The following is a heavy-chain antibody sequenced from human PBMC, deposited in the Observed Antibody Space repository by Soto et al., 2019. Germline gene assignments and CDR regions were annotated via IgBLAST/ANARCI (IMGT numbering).Heavy chain of an antibody. CDR3: ATNVRDGGSYSHWYLGL. D-gene: IGHD1-26*01. Sequence: QVQLVESGGGVVQPGRSLKISCAASGFSFSTHGMHWVRQAPGKGLEWVAVIWYDGSNKHYADSVKGRFTISRDNSRNTMYLQMNILRAEDTAVYYCATNVRDGGSYSHWYLGLWGRGTLVAVSS. CDR1: GFSFSTHG. V-gene: IGHV3-33*03. CDR2: IWYDGSNK. J-gene: IGHJ2*01.